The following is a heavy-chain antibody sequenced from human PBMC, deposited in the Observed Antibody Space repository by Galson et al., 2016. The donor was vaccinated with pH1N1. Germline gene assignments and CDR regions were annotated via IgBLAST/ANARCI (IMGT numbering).Heavy chain of an antibody. CDR3: ARWYSTASNTFDV. CDR1: GGSISAHNW. J-gene: IGHJ3*01. V-gene: IGHV4-4*02. Sequence: SETLSLSCAVSGGSISAHNWWSWVRQPPGKGLEWIGEVYNDGRTNYKASLKSRANGSMDKAKNQCCLTLTSVTAEDTAEYYCARWYSTASNTFDVWGQGTLVTVSS. CDR2: VYNDGRT. D-gene: IGHD1-26*01.